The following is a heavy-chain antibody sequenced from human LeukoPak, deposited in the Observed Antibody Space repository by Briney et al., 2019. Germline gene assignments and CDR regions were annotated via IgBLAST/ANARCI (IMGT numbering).Heavy chain of an antibody. V-gene: IGHV3-74*01. Sequence: ETLSLTCTVSGGSISSYYWMHWVRQAPGKGLVWVSHITTDGSGTSYADSVKGRFTISRDNAKNTLYLQMNSLRAEDTAVYYCARGAIVGANFDYWGQGTLVTVSS. CDR3: ARGAIVGANFDY. J-gene: IGHJ4*02. D-gene: IGHD1-26*01. CDR1: GGSISSYYW. CDR2: ITTDGSGT.